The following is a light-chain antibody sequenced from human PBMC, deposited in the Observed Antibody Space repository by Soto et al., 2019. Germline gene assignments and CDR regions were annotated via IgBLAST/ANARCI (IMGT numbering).Light chain of an antibody. V-gene: IGLV2-14*01. CDR2: EVT. J-gene: IGLJ3*02. Sequence: QSALTQPASVSGSPGQSIIISCTGTSSDIGPYNYVSWYQQHPGKAPKLIIYEVTNRPSGVSHRFSGSKSGTTASLTISGLQTEDEAHFYCSSYTTSSTVVFGGGTKLTVL. CDR3: SSYTTSSTVV. CDR1: SSDIGPYNY.